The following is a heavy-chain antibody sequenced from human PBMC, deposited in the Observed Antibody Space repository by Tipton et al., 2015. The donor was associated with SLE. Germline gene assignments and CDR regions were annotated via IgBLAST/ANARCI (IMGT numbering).Heavy chain of an antibody. CDR3: AGGDAGRSDY. V-gene: IGHV4-39*06. D-gene: IGHD3-10*01. Sequence: TLSLTCTVSGGSISSSSYYWGWIRQPPGKGLEWIGSIYYSGRTYYNPSLKSRVTISVDTSKNQFPLKLSSVTAADAAVYYCAGGDAGRSDYWGQGTLVTVSS. J-gene: IGHJ4*02. CDR2: IYYSGRT. CDR1: GGSISSSSYY.